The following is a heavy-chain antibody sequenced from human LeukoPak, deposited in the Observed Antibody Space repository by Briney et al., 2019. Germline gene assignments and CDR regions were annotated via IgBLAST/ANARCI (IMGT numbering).Heavy chain of an antibody. D-gene: IGHD3-10*01. CDR2: IYYSGST. V-gene: IGHV4-59*01. Sequence: SETLSLTCTVSGGSISSYYWSWIRQPPGKGLEWIGYIYYSGSTNYNPSLKSRVTISVDTSKYQFSLKLSSVTAADTAVYYCARTARFGGVFDIWGQGTVVTVSS. J-gene: IGHJ3*02. CDR3: ARTARFGGVFDI. CDR1: GGSISSYY.